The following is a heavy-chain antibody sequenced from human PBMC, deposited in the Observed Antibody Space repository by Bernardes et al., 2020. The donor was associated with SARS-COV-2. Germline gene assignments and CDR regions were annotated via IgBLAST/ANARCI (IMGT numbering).Heavy chain of an antibody. CDR2: INPNSGGT. Sequence: ASVKVSCKASGYTFTGYYMHWVRQAPGQGLEWMGWINPNSGGTNYAQKFQGRVTMTRDTSISTAYMELSRLRSDDTAVYYCARDPTTSIAALFSDYYYGMDVWGQGTTVTVSS. CDR1: GYTFTGYY. CDR3: ARDPTTSIAALFSDYYYGMDV. D-gene: IGHD6-6*01. J-gene: IGHJ6*02. V-gene: IGHV1-2*02.